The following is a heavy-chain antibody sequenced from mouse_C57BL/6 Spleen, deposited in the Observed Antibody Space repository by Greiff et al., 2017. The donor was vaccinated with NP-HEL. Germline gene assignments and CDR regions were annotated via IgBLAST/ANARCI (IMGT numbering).Heavy chain of an antibody. D-gene: IGHD1-1*01. V-gene: IGHV1-72*01. CDR2: IDPNSGGT. CDR3: AREIYYYGSSFHYAMDY. CDR1: GYTFTSYW. Sequence: QVQLQQPGAELVKPGASVKLSCKASGYTFTSYWMHWVKQRPGRGLEWIGRIDPNSGGTKYNEKFKSKATLTVDKPSSTAYMQLSRLTSEDSAVYYCAREIYYYGSSFHYAMDYWGQGTSVTVSA. J-gene: IGHJ4*01.